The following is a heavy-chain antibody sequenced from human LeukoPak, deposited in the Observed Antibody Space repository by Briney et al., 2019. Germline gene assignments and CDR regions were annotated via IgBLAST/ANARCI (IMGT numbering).Heavy chain of an antibody. CDR2: TYASGSA. Sequence: PSETLSLTCSVSGGSISSGNYYWSWLRQPAGKGLEWIGRTYASGSATYNPSLKSRVTISVDKSKNQFSLKLNSVTAADTAVYYCARGVGSSESNWFDPWGQGTLATVSP. CDR1: GGSISSGNYY. CDR3: ARGVGSSESNWFDP. J-gene: IGHJ5*02. D-gene: IGHD1-26*01. V-gene: IGHV4-61*02.